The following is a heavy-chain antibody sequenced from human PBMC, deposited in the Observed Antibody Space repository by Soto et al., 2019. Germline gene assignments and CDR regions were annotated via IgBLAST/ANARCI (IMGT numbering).Heavy chain of an antibody. V-gene: IGHV3-30*03. CDR2: ISSDGGNK. CDR1: GFTFSSYG. CDR3: ARDTYYYDNSGYYYAN. J-gene: IGHJ4*02. D-gene: IGHD3-22*01. Sequence: QVQLVESGGGVVQPGGSLRLSCAASGFTFSSYGMHWVRQAPGKGLEWVALISSDGGNKYYADSVKGRFTISRDNSKNTLFLQMNSLRAEDAAVYYCARDTYYYDNSGYYYANWGLGTLVTVSS.